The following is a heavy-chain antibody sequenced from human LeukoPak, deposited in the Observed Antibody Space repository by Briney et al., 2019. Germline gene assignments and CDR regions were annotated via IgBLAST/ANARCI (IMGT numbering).Heavy chain of an antibody. D-gene: IGHD3-10*01. Sequence: GGSLRLSCAASGFTFSSFSMNWVRQAPGKGLEWVSSISSSSSYTVYADSVKGRFTISRDNANNSMYLQMNSLRAEDTAVYYCARGSSSAPSNFDYWGQGTLGTVS. V-gene: IGHV3-21*01. CDR3: ARGSSSAPSNFDY. CDR2: ISSSSSYT. J-gene: IGHJ4*02. CDR1: GFTFSSFS.